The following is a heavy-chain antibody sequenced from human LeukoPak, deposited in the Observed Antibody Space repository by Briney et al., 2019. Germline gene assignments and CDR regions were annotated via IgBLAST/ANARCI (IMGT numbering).Heavy chain of an antibody. V-gene: IGHV3-23*01. D-gene: IGHD3-10*01. J-gene: IGHJ4*02. CDR1: GFTISTYG. CDR3: AKSVYHSGNY. CDR2: ISGGTT. Sequence: GGSLRLSCAASGFTISTYGMSWVRQAPGKGLEWVSSISGGTTYYADSVKGRFTISRDKSKNNVALQMNSLRAEDTAVYYCAKSVYHSGNYWGQGTLVTVSS.